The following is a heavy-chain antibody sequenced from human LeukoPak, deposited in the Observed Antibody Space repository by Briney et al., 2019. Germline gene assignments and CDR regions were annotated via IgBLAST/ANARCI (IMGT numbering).Heavy chain of an antibody. CDR2: LDPVDGET. D-gene: IGHD3-10*01. CDR1: GYTFNALS. J-gene: IGHJ1*01. Sequence: GASVKVSCKASGYTFNALSIHWVRQAPGKGLEWMGGLDPVDGETIYAQRFQGRVTMTEDTSTDTAYLDLRSLRSDDTAVYYCTTSRRFYYGSGTFQYWGQGTLLTVSS. V-gene: IGHV1-24*01. CDR3: TTSRRFYYGSGTFQY.